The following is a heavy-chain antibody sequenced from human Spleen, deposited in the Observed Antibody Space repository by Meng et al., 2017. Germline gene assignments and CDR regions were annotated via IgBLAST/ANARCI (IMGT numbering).Heavy chain of an antibody. J-gene: IGHJ6*02. V-gene: IGHV3-74*03. CDR2: ISGDASDT. CDR1: GFTFSSDW. Sequence: GGSLRLSCAASGFTFSSDWMHWVRQAPGKGLMWVSRISGDASDTMYADSVKGRFTISRDNAKNSLYLQMNSLRAEDTAIYYCARDLSNEGSYFYYGMDVWGQGTTVTVSS. CDR3: ARDLSNEGSYFYYGMDV. D-gene: IGHD3-10*01.